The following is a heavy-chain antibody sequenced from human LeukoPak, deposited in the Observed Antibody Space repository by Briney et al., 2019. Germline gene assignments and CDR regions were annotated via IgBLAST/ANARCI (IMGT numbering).Heavy chain of an antibody. V-gene: IGHV4-59*01. CDR3: ARGTIRADAFDI. Sequence: PSETLSLTCTVSGGSISSYYWSWIRQPPRKGLEWIGYIYYSGSTNYNPSLKSRVTISVDTSKNQFSLKLSSVTAADTAVYYCARGTIRADAFDIWGQGTMVTVSS. D-gene: IGHD5-24*01. CDR1: GGSISSYY. CDR2: IYYSGST. J-gene: IGHJ3*02.